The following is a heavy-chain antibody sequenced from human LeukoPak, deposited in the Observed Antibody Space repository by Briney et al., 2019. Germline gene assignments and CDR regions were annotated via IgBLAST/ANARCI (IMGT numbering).Heavy chain of an antibody. CDR3: ARRGFGELYNTLFDY. V-gene: IGHV1-46*03. CDR2: INPSGGST. D-gene: IGHD3-10*01. J-gene: IGHJ4*02. Sequence: GASVKVSCKASGYTFTSYYMHWVRQAPGQGLEWMGIINPSGGSTSYAQKFQGRVTMTRDTSTSTVYMELSSLRSEDTAVYYCARRGFGELYNTLFDYWGQGTLVTVSS. CDR1: GYTFTSYY.